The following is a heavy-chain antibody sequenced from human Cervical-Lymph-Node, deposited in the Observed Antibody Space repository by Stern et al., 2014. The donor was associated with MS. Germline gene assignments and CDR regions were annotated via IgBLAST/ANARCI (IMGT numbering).Heavy chain of an antibody. Sequence: VQLVQSGGGLVQPGGSLRLSCEVSGFTFSDHYIDWVRQAPGKGLEWVGRSRNKANSFTTEYAASVKGRFTISRDDSKNSLYLQMNSLKTEDTAVYYCARVGDGSFDYWGQGSLVSVSS. CDR3: ARVGDGSFDY. J-gene: IGHJ4*02. V-gene: IGHV3-72*01. CDR2: SRNKANSFTT. CDR1: GFTFSDHY. D-gene: IGHD1-26*01.